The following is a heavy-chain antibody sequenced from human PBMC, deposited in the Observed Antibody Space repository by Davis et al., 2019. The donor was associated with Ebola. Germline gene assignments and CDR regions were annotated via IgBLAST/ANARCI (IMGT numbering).Heavy chain of an antibody. V-gene: IGHV1-2*04. D-gene: IGHD3-10*01. CDR3: ARARGTYGSGSYYNVLGSGGMDV. CDR2: INPNSGGT. Sequence: ASVKVSCKASGYTFTGYYMHWVRQAPGQGLEWMGWINPNSGGTNYAQKFQGWVTMTRDTSISTAYMELCRLRSDDTAVYYCARARGTYGSGSYYNVLGSGGMDVWGQGTTVTVSS. CDR1: GYTFTGYY. J-gene: IGHJ6*02.